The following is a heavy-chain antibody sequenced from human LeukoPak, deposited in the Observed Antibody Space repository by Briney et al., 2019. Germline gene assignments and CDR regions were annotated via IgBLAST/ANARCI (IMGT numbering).Heavy chain of an antibody. D-gene: IGHD3-22*01. Sequence: GGSFTLSCAASGFIFTKYSMNWVRQAPGKGLEWVSSISSSSTYIYYADSVNGRFTISRDNAKNSLYLQMNSLRDEDTAVYYCAREWSLLRWFDCWGQGTLVTVSS. J-gene: IGHJ5*01. V-gene: IGHV3-21*01. CDR3: AREWSLLRWFDC. CDR1: GFIFTKYS. CDR2: ISSSSTYI.